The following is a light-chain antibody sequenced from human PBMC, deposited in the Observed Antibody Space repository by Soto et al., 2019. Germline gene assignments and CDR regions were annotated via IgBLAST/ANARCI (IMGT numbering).Light chain of an antibody. Sequence: DIQMTQSPSSLSASVGDRVTITCRASQGISHFLAWYQQKPGQVPKLLIYAASTLLPGVPPRFSCSGSGTDFTLTISSLQPEDVATDYCQSYNDASTFGQGTKVEI. CDR2: AAS. J-gene: IGKJ1*01. CDR1: QGISHF. CDR3: QSYNDAST. V-gene: IGKV1-27*01.